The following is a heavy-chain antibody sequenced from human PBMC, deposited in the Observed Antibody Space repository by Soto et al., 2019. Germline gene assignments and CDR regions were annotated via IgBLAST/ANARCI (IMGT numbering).Heavy chain of an antibody. Sequence: PGGSLRLSCAASGFTFSSYAMSWVRQAPGKGLEWVSAISGSGSSTYYADSVKGRFTISRDNSKNTLYLQMNSLRAEDTAVYYSAKDLYSSSWGYFQHWGQGTLVTVSS. J-gene: IGHJ1*01. CDR1: GFTFSSYA. D-gene: IGHD6-13*01. CDR2: ISGSGSST. CDR3: AKDLYSSSWGYFQH. V-gene: IGHV3-23*01.